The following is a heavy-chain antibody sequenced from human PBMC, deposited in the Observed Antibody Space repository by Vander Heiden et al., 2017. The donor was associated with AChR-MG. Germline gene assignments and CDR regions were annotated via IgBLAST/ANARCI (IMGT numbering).Heavy chain of an antibody. CDR3: ARAVVGATGYYYYYGMDV. D-gene: IGHD1-26*01. CDR2: ISYDGSNK. Sequence: QVQLVESGGGVVQPGRSLRLPCAASGFTFSSYAMHWVRQAPGKGLEWVAVISYDGSNKYYADSVKGRFTISRDNSKNTLYLQMNSLRAEDTAVYYCARAVVGATGYYYYYGMDVWGQGTTVTVSS. CDR1: GFTFSSYA. V-gene: IGHV3-30-3*01. J-gene: IGHJ6*02.